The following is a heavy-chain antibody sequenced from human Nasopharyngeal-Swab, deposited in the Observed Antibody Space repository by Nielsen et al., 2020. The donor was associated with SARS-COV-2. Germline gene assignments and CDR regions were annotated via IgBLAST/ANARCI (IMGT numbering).Heavy chain of an antibody. CDR3: AKDEGGHVLIWFEGLYAMDV. V-gene: IGHV3-23*01. CDR1: GYSFRTYG. CDR2: ISGSGGST. Sequence: GESLKISCVASGYSFRTYGMTWVRQAPGKGLEWVAYISGSGDISGSGGSTYYADSVKGRFTISRDNSKNTMYLQMNSLTAEDTAVYFCAKDEGGHVLIWFEGLYAMDVWGQGTTVTFSS. J-gene: IGHJ6*02. D-gene: IGHD3-10*01.